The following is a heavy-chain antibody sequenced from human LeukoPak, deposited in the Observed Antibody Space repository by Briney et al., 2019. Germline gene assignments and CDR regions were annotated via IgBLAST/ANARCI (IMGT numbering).Heavy chain of an antibody. D-gene: IGHD2-2*02. CDR1: GYTFTSYG. V-gene: IGHV1-18*01. CDR3: ARDIVVVPAAIGPDYSSTPADY. CDR2: ISAYNGNT. Sequence: ASVKVSCKASGYTFTSYGISWVRQAPGQGLEWMGWISAYNGNTNYVQKLQSRVTMTTDTSTSTAYMELRSLRSDDTAVYYCARDIVVVPAAIGPDYSSTPADYWGQGTLVTVSS. J-gene: IGHJ4*02.